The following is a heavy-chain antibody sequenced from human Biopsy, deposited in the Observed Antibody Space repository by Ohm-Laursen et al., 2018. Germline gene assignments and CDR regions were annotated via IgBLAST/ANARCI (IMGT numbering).Heavy chain of an antibody. V-gene: IGHV4-31*03. D-gene: IGHD3-9*01. Sequence: TLSLTCSVSGASVKTSGYFWAWIRQRPGKGLEWIGYISYNERTHYNPSRTSRLAISFDTSNNRITLQLRSVSAADTAVYYCVREPKTGTAEAWYFDLWGRGSPVTVPS. CDR1: GASVKTSGYF. CDR3: VREPKTGTAEAWYFDL. CDR2: ISYNERT. J-gene: IGHJ2*01.